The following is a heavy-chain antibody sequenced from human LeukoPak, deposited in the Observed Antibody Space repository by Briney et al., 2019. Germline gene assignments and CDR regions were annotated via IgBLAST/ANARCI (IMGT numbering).Heavy chain of an antibody. CDR3: AKTLYGTGSYYLFDY. Sequence: GGSLRLSCTASGFTFSSYGIHWVRQAPGKGLEGVAFIQYDGSNKYYADSVKGRFTISRDNSKNTLYLQMNSLRAEDTAVYYCAKTLYGTGSYYLFDYWGQGTLVTVSS. D-gene: IGHD3-10*01. CDR2: IQYDGSNK. CDR1: GFTFSSYG. J-gene: IGHJ4*02. V-gene: IGHV3-30*02.